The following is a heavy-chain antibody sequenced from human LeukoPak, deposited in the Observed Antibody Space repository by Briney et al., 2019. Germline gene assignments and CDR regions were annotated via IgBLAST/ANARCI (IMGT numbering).Heavy chain of an antibody. J-gene: IGHJ4*02. CDR2: IYRSGST. CDR3: ARYRGASGYHFDY. D-gene: IGHD5-12*01. CDR1: GGSISSSNW. Sequence: SETLSLTCAVSGGSISSSNWWSWVRQPPGKGLEWIGEIYRSGSTNYNPSLKSRVTISVDKSTNQFSLKLSSVTAADTAMYYCARYRGASGYHFDYWGQGTLVTVSS. V-gene: IGHV4-4*02.